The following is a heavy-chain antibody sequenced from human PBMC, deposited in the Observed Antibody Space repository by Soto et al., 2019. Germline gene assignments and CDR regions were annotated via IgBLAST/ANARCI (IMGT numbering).Heavy chain of an antibody. Sequence: EVQLVESGGGLVQPGGSLRLSCTASGFSFSSYWMSWVRQAPGKGLEWVANIKEDGSETYYVGSVEGRLTISRDNAKNSLFVQMNSLRAEDTAMYYCAKHQVGHRVTNYWGQGTLVTVSS. CDR1: GFSFSSYW. V-gene: IGHV3-7*01. CDR2: IKEDGSET. D-gene: IGHD1-26*01. CDR3: AKHQVGHRVTNY. J-gene: IGHJ4*02.